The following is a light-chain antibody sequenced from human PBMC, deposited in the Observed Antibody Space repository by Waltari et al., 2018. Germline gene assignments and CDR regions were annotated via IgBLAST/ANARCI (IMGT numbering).Light chain of an antibody. Sequence: QLVLTQSPSASASLVASVKLTCTLSSGHSTNVIAWLQKRPEKGPRYLMKVYSDGSHNKGVAIPDRFSGSSSGAERYLTISSLQSEDEADYYCQTGGHGTWVFGGGTKLTVL. J-gene: IGLJ3*02. CDR3: QTGGHGTWV. V-gene: IGLV4-69*01. CDR1: SGHSTNV. CDR2: VYSDGSH.